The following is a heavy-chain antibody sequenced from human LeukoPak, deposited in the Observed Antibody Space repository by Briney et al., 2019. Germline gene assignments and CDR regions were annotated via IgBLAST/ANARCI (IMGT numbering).Heavy chain of an antibody. Sequence: GESLKVSCKGSGSRFTSYWIGWVRPMPGKGLEWMGIIYPGDSDTRYSPSFQGQVTISADKSISTAYLQWSSLKASDTAMYYCARLGSGAAVPAAIKYNWFDPWGQGTLVTVSS. CDR2: IYPGDSDT. J-gene: IGHJ5*02. V-gene: IGHV5-51*01. CDR3: ARLGSGAAVPAAIKYNWFDP. CDR1: GSRFTSYW. D-gene: IGHD2-2*02.